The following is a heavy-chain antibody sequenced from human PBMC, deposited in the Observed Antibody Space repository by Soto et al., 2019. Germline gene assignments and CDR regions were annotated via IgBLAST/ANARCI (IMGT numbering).Heavy chain of an antibody. CDR1: GFTFSSYA. Sequence: EVQLLESGGGLVQPGGSLRLSCAASGFTFSSYAMRWVRQAPGKGVEWVLAISGSGGSTYYADSVKGRFTISRDNAKNPLYLQMNSLRAEDTAVYYCARRGSGRYSDYWGQGTLVTVSS. CDR3: ARRGSGRYSDY. D-gene: IGHD1-26*01. V-gene: IGHV3-23*01. CDR2: ISGSGGST. J-gene: IGHJ4*02.